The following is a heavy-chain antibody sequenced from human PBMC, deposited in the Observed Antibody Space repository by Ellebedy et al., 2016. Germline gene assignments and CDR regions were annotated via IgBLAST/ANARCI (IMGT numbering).Heavy chain of an antibody. CDR2: IYTSGST. Sequence: SETLSLXXAVYGGSFSGYYWSWIRQPAGKGLEWIGRIYTSGSTNYNPSLKSRVTMSVDTSKNQFSLKLSSVTAADTAVYYCARGGGSIPFDYWGQGTLVTVSS. V-gene: IGHV4-59*10. D-gene: IGHD1-26*01. CDR1: GGSFSGYY. CDR3: ARGGGSIPFDY. J-gene: IGHJ4*02.